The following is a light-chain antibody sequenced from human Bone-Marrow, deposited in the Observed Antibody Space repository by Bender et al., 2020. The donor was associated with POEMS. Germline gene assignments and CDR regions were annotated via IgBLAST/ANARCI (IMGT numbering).Light chain of an antibody. Sequence: QSVLTQPPSVSGAPGQRVTISCTGSSSNIGAGYDVHWYQQFPGTAPKLLIYVNSNRPSGVPDRFSGSKSGNTASLTISGLQAEDEAEYYCCSYTSTTTPFYVFGTGTQVTVL. J-gene: IGLJ1*01. V-gene: IGLV1-40*01. CDR1: SSNIGAGYD. CDR3: CSYTSTTTPFYV. CDR2: VNS.